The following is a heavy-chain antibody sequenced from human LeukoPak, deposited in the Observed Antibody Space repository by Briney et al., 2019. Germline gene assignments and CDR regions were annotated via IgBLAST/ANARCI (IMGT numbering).Heavy chain of an antibody. CDR3: ARVLYDFWSGYYN. Sequence: ASVKVSCKASGYTFTSYDINWVRQAPGQGLEWMGWMNPNSGNTGYAQKFQGRVTITRNTSISTAYMELSSLRSEDTAVYYCARVLYDFWSGYYNWGQGTPVTVSS. D-gene: IGHD3-3*01. CDR2: MNPNSGNT. V-gene: IGHV1-8*03. J-gene: IGHJ4*02. CDR1: GYTFTSYD.